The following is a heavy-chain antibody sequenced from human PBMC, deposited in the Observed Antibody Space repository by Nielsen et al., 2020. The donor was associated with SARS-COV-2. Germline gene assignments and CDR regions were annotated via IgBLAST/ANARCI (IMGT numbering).Heavy chain of an antibody. V-gene: IGHV4-4*02. CDR2: IYHSGNT. J-gene: IGHJ5*02. D-gene: IGHD1-26*01. Sequence: SETLSLTCAVSGDSISSSNWWSWVRQPPGKGLEWIGEIYHSGNTNYNPSLKSRVTISVDKSKNQFSLWLISVTAADTAVYYCARLLTNTGNYFRFDPWGQGTLVTVSS. CDR1: GDSISSSNW. CDR3: ARLLTNTGNYFRFDP.